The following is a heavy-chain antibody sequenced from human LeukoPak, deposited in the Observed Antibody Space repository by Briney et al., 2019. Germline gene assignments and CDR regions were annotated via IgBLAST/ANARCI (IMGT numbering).Heavy chain of an antibody. V-gene: IGHV4-34*01. CDR1: GGSFSGYY. J-gene: IGHJ6*02. CDR2: INHSGST. Sequence: PSETLSLTCAVYGGSFSGYYWSWSRQPPGKGLEWMAEINHSGSTNYNPSLKSRVTISVDTSKNQFSLKLSSVTAADTAVYYCARGRLYYYGSGSYRHYYGMDVWGQGTTVTVSS. CDR3: ARGRLYYYGSGSYRHYYGMDV. D-gene: IGHD3-10*01.